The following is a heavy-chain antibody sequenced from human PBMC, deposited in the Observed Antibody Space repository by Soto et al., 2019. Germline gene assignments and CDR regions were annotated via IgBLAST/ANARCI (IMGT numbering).Heavy chain of an antibody. Sequence: GASVKVSCKASGYTFISYAIHRVRQATGQGLEWMGWMNPNSGNTGYAQKLQGRVTMTTDTSTSTAYMELRSLRSDDTAVYYCARVLGNYYYYMDVWGKGTTVTVSS. CDR1: GYTFISYA. V-gene: IGHV1-8*01. CDR2: MNPNSGNT. J-gene: IGHJ6*03. CDR3: ARVLGNYYYYMDV.